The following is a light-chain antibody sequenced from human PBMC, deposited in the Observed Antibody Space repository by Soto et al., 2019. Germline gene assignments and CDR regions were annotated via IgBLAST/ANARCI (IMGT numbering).Light chain of an antibody. V-gene: IGKV1-39*01. CDR3: QQSYGSPLT. Sequence: DIQMTQSPSSLSASVGDRVTITCRASQSISSYLNWYQQRPGKAPNNLIYAASRLQSRVPSRFTGSGSGTDFTLTISNLQPEDVATYYCQQSYGSPLTFGGGTKVEIK. CDR1: QSISSY. J-gene: IGKJ4*01. CDR2: AAS.